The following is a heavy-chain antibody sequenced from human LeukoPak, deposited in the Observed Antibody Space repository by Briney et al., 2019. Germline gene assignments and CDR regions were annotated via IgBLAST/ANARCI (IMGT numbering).Heavy chain of an antibody. CDR2: INPNTGAT. V-gene: IGHV1-2*02. CDR1: GYTFTGYY. J-gene: IGHJ5*02. D-gene: IGHD3-10*01. CDR3: ARPTLQTLGA. Sequence: ASVKVSCKASGYTFTGYYIHWVRQAPGPGLEWMGWINPNTGATNYAQNFQGRVTMTRDTSNSTAYMELSSLTSDDTAVYYCARPTLQTLGAWGQGTLVTASS.